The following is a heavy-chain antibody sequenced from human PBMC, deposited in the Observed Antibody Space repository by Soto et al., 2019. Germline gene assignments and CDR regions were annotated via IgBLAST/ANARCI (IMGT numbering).Heavy chain of an antibody. D-gene: IGHD4-4*01. J-gene: IGHJ5*02. CDR3: VHEVPSTRNYLDP. Sequence: QITLKESGPTLLTPTQTLTLTCSFSWFSLRTSGVGVGWFRQPPGKALEWLALIYWNGDTRYSASLKTRPTITKDTSKNEVVLTLTNVDPGDTAGYSWVHEVPSTRNYLDPGGQGILVTGSS. CDR1: WFSLRTSGVG. CDR2: IYWNGDT. V-gene: IGHV2-5*01.